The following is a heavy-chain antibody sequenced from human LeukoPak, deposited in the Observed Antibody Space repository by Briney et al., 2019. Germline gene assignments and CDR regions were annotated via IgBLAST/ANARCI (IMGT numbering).Heavy chain of an antibody. D-gene: IGHD5-12*01. CDR1: GGSISGSTYY. CDR2: IYYSGST. CDR3: ARRGYSGIDY. Sequence: PSEALSLTCTVSGGSISGSTYYWGWIRQPPGKGLEWIGSIYYSGSTYYSPSLKSRVTISVDTSKNQFSLKLTPVTAADTAIYYCARRGYSGIDYWGQGTLVTVSS. J-gene: IGHJ4*02. V-gene: IGHV4-39*01.